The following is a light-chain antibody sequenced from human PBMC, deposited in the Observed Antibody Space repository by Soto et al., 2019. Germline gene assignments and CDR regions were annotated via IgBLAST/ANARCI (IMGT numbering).Light chain of an antibody. CDR2: DVS. CDR3: SSHTSSGTYV. CDR1: SSDIVAYNY. Sequence: QSALTQPASVSGSPGQSIAISCTGTSSDIVAYNYVSWYQQHPGKAPKLMIYDVSNRPSGVSNRFSGSKTGNTASLTISGLQAEDEADYYCSSHTSSGTYVFGSGTKVTVL. J-gene: IGLJ1*01. V-gene: IGLV2-14*01.